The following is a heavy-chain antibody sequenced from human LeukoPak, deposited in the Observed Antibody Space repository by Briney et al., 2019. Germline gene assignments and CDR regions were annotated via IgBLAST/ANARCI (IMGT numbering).Heavy chain of an antibody. CDR3: ARAHPIAGWFDP. J-gene: IGHJ5*02. CDR2: IYTSGST. V-gene: IGHV4-4*07. CDR1: GGSICSYY. D-gene: IGHD6-13*01. Sequence: SETLSLTCTVSGGSICSYYWGWIRQPAGKGLEWIGRIYTSGSTNYNPSLESRVTMSVDTSKNQFSLKLSSVTAADTAVYYCARAHPIAGWFDPWGQGTLVTVSS.